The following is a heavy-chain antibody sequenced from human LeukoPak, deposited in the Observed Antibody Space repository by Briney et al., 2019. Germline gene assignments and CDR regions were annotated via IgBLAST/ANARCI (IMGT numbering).Heavy chain of an antibody. J-gene: IGHJ4*02. CDR3: ASSGYPVEYFDY. CDR2: IYYSGST. V-gene: IGHV4-59*01. D-gene: IGHD3-22*01. CDR1: GVSITSYY. Sequence: SETLSLTCTVSGVSITSYYWSWIRQPPGKGLEWIGYIYYSGSTNYNPSLKSRVTISVDTSKNQFSLKLSSVTAADTAIYYCASSGYPVEYFDYWGQGTLVTVSS.